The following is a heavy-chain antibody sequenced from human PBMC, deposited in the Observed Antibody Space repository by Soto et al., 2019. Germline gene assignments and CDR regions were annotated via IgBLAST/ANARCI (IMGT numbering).Heavy chain of an antibody. CDR2: ISGSGGAT. CDR1: GFTFSEYG. J-gene: IGHJ4*02. Sequence: EVQLLESGGGLVQPGGSLRLSCADSGFTFSEYGMAWVRQAPGKGLEWISGISGSGGATYYADSVQGRFTISKDFSKNTLYLQMSGLRAEDTAVYYCGKLRSGYALYYFDFWGQGAVVTVSS. V-gene: IGHV3-23*01. D-gene: IGHD3-9*01. CDR3: GKLRSGYALYYFDF.